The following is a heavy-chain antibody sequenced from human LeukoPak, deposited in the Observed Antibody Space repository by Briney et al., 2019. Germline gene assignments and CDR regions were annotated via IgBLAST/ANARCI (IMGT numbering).Heavy chain of an antibody. CDR1: GFTFSSYA. J-gene: IGHJ4*02. CDR3: AKSHASIWNVFDY. Sequence: GGSLRLSCAASGFTFSSYAMSWVRLAPGKVLEWVSAISGGGDSTYYADTVKGHFTISRDNSKNTLFLQMNSLRAEDTAVYYCAKSHASIWNVFDYWGQGTLVTVSS. CDR2: ISGGGDST. D-gene: IGHD1-1*01. V-gene: IGHV3-23*01.